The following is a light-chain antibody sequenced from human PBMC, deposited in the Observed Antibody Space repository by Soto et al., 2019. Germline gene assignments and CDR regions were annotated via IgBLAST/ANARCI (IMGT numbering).Light chain of an antibody. Sequence: QSVLTQPASVSGSPGQSVTISCTGTSSDIAANNYASWYQQHPGKAPKLMISEVSNRPSGVSNRFSGSKSGNTASLTISGLQAEDEADYYCSSYTSISTVVFGGGTKVTVL. CDR1: SSDIAANNY. CDR2: EVS. J-gene: IGLJ2*01. CDR3: SSYTSISTVV. V-gene: IGLV2-14*01.